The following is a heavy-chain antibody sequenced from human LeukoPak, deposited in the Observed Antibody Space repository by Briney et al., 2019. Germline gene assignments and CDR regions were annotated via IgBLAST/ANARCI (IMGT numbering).Heavy chain of an antibody. CDR2: ISGSGDNT. J-gene: IGHJ4*02. V-gene: IGHV3-23*01. Sequence: PGGSLRLSCAASGFTFSSYAMSWVRQVPGKGLEWVSVISGSGDNTYYADSVKGRFTISRDNSKNMLYLQMNSLRAEDTAVYYWSKWKNSNSGIYDYWGQGTLGTVFS. D-gene: IGHD6-6*01. CDR3: SKWKNSNSGIYDY. CDR1: GFTFSSYA.